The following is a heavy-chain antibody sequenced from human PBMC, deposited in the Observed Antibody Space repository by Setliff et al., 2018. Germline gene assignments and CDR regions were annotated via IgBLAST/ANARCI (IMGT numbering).Heavy chain of an antibody. J-gene: IGHJ4*02. V-gene: IGHV4-39*01. D-gene: IGHD1-1*01. Sequence: PSETLSLTCTVSGAPISSGTYYWGWIRQPPGKGLEWIGRIHYLGTTYSNASLASRLTMSVDTSKNQFSLRLTSVTAADTAVYYCARTGTYRYFDHWGQGTLVTVSS. CDR2: IHYLGTT. CDR3: ARTGTYRYFDH. CDR1: GAPISSGTYY.